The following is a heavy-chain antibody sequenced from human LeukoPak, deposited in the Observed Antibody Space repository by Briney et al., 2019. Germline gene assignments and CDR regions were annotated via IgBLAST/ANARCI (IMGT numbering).Heavy chain of an antibody. J-gene: IGHJ4*02. CDR1: GFTFNNYG. CDR2: ISYDGRNI. Sequence: PGGSLRLSCAASGFTFNNYGMHWVRQAPGKGLEWVAVISYDGRNIHYPDSVKGRFTISRDISTDTIWLQMDSLRTEDTAVYYCAKGPLRGTAAAIDYWGQGTLVTVSS. D-gene: IGHD2-2*01. CDR3: AKGPLRGTAAAIDY. V-gene: IGHV3-30*18.